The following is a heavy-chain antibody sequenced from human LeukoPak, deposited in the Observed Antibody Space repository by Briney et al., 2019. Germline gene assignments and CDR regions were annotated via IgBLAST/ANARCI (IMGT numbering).Heavy chain of an antibody. CDR1: GYTFTSSD. V-gene: IGHV1-18*01. D-gene: IGHD3-10*01. CDR3: ARGTRGRLWFGRDNWFDP. CDR2: ISAYNGNA. Sequence: PRASVKVSCKASGYTFTSSDITWVRQAPGQGLEWMGWISAYNGNANYAQKFQGRVTMTRDTSISTAYMELSRLRSDDTAVYYCARGTRGRLWFGRDNWFDPWGQGTLVTVSS. J-gene: IGHJ5*02.